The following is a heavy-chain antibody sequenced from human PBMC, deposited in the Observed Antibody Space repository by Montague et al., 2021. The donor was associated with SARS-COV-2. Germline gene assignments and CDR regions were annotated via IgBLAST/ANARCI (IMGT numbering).Heavy chain of an antibody. CDR1: GDSVSTKLSA. V-gene: IGHV6-1*01. CDR2: TYYRSNWSH. CDR3: VRDHDQVFDY. D-gene: IGHD1-1*01. J-gene: IGHJ4*02. Sequence: SAISGDSVSTKLSAWNWIRQSPSRGLEWLGRTYYRSNWSHDYAPSVKSRIIVNPDTSKNQFSLQLNSVTPEDTAVYYCVRDHDQVFDYWGEGTLVTVSS.